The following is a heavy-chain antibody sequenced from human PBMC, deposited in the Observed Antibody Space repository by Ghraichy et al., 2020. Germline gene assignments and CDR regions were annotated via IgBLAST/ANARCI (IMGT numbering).Heavy chain of an antibody. D-gene: IGHD3-22*01. J-gene: IGHJ6*04. CDR2: ISYDGSNK. CDR3: ARDRGWGVTMIMDV. CDR1: GFTFSSYA. Sequence: GESLNISCAASGFTFSSYAMHWVRQAPGKGLEWVAVISYDGSNKYYADSVKGRFTISRDNSKNTLYLQMNSLRAEDTAVYYCARDRGWGVTMIMDVWGKGTTVTVSS. V-gene: IGHV3-30-3*01.